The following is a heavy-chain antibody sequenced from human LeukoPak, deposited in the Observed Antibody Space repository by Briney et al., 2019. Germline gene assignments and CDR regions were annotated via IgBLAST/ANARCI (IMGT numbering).Heavy chain of an antibody. CDR1: GFTFGDYA. Sequence: PGGSLRLSCTASGFTFGDYAMSWVRQAPGKGLEWVGFIRSKAYGGTTEYAASVKGRFTISRDDSESIAYLQMNSLKTEDTAVYYCARGRLIFVVVVTATNFDYWGQGTLVTVSS. V-gene: IGHV3-49*04. CDR3: ARGRLIFVVVVTATNFDY. CDR2: IRSKAYGGTT. J-gene: IGHJ4*02. D-gene: IGHD2-15*01.